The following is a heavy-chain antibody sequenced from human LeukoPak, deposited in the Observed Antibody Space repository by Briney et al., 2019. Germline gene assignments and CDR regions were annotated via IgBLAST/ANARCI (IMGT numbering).Heavy chain of an antibody. D-gene: IGHD3-3*01. CDR1: GGSISSGSYY. CDR3: ARGASRGYDFWSGYRDYFDY. Sequence: PSQTLSLTCTASGGSISSGSYYWSWIRQPAGKGLEWIGRIYTSGSTNYNPSLKSRVTISVDTSKNQFSLKLSSVTAADTAVYYCARGASRGYDFWSGYRDYFDYWGQGTLVTVSS. V-gene: IGHV4-61*02. J-gene: IGHJ4*01. CDR2: IYTSGST.